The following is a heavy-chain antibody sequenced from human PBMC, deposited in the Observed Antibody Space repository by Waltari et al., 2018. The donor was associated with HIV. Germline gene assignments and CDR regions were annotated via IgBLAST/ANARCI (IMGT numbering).Heavy chain of an antibody. D-gene: IGHD6-6*01. CDR1: GYTFTSYD. J-gene: IGHJ6*02. CDR2: MNPNSGNT. Sequence: QVQLVQSGAEVKKPGASVKVSCKASGYTFTSYDINWVTQATGKGLEWMGWMNPNSGNTGYAQKFQGRVTMTRNTSISTAYMELSSLRSEDTAVYYCARGIAARDDYYYGMDVWGQGTTVTVSS. V-gene: IGHV1-8*01. CDR3: ARGIAARDDYYYGMDV.